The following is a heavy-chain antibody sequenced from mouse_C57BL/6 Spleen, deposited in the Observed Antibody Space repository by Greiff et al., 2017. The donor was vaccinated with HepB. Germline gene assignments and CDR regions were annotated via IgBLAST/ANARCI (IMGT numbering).Heavy chain of an antibody. D-gene: IGHD1-1*01. J-gene: IGHJ3*01. Sequence: VQRVESGAELVKPGASVKLSCKASGYTFPEYTIHWVKQRSGQGLEWIGWFYPGSGSIKYNEKFKDKATLTADKSSSTVYMELSRLTSEDSAVYFCARHGYYYGSSYGGFAYWGQGTLVTVSA. CDR1: GYTFPEYT. V-gene: IGHV1-62-2*01. CDR2: FYPGSGSI. CDR3: ARHGYYYGSSYGGFAY.